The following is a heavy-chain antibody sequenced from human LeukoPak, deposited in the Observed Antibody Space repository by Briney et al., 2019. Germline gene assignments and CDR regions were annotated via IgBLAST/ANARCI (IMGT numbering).Heavy chain of an antibody. V-gene: IGHV3-21*01. D-gene: IGHD6-13*01. J-gene: IGHJ4*02. Sequence: GGSLRLSCAASGFTFSSYWMSWVRQAPGEGLEWVSSISSSGSYIYYADSLKGRFTISRDNAKNSLYLQMNSLRAEDTAVYYCAREDASSWDYWGQGILVTVSS. CDR2: ISSSGSYI. CDR1: GFTFSSYW. CDR3: AREDASSWDY.